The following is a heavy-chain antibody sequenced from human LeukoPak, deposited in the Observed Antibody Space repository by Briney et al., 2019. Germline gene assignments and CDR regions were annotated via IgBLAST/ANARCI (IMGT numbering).Heavy chain of an antibody. CDR3: AKVYYYYYGMDV. CDR2: ISWNSGSI. J-gene: IGHJ6*02. V-gene: IGHV3-9*01. CDR1: GFTFSSYA. Sequence: GRSLRLSCAASGFTFSSYAMHWVRQAPGKGLEWVSGISWNSGSIGYADSVKGRFTISRDNAKNSLYLQMNSLRAEDTALYYCAKVYYYYYGMDVWGQGTTVTVSS.